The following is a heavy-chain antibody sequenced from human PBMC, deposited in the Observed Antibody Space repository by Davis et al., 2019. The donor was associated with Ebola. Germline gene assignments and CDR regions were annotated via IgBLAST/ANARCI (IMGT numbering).Heavy chain of an antibody. CDR1: GFTFSSYS. D-gene: IGHD5-18*01. Sequence: GSLRLSCAASGFTFSSYSMNWVRQAPGKGLEWVGRIRNKANSYTTEYAASVKGRFTISRDDSENSHYLQMNSLKTEDTAVYYCARGSVGTAFRAFDIWGQGTMVTVSS. CDR2: IRNKANSYTT. J-gene: IGHJ3*02. V-gene: IGHV3-72*01. CDR3: ARGSVGTAFRAFDI.